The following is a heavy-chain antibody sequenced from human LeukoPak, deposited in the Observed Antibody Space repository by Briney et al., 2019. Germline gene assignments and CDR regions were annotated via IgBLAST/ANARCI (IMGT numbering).Heavy chain of an antibody. J-gene: IGHJ5*02. CDR1: GGSISSSSYY. Sequence: SETLSLTCTVSGGSISSSSYYWSWIRQPAGKGLEWIGRIYYSGSTYYNPSLKSRVTISVDASKNQFSLKLSSVTAADTAVYYCARRPQSIAAAGNGGFDPWGQGTLVTVSS. V-gene: IGHV4-39*01. D-gene: IGHD6-13*01. CDR3: ARRPQSIAAAGNGGFDP. CDR2: IYYSGST.